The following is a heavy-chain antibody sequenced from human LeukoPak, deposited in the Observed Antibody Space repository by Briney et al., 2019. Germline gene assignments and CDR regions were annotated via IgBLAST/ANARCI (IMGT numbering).Heavy chain of an antibody. D-gene: IGHD3-22*01. J-gene: IGHJ4*02. V-gene: IGHV3-74*01. CDR3: AGQTRSTMMGH. Sequence: GGSLRLSCAASGFPFSSSWMHWVRQDPGKGLMWVSRINAGGSSTGYADSVKGRFTISRDNAKNTVYLQMNSLRVEDTAIYYCAGQTRSTMMGHRGQGTVVTVSS. CDR2: INAGGSST. CDR1: GFPFSSSW.